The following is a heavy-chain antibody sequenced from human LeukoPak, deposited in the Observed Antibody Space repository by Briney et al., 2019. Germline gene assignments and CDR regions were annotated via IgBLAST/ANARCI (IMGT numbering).Heavy chain of an antibody. J-gene: IGHJ4*02. CDR3: AKGLQLAGSPYYFDY. Sequence: PGGSLRLSCAASGFTFSSYAMSWVRQAPGKGLEWVSAISGSGGSTYYADSVKGRFTISRDNSKNTLYLQMNSLRAEDTAVYYCAKGLQLAGSPYYFDYWGQGTLVTVSS. CDR2: ISGSGGST. D-gene: IGHD6-6*01. CDR1: GFTFSSYA. V-gene: IGHV3-23*01.